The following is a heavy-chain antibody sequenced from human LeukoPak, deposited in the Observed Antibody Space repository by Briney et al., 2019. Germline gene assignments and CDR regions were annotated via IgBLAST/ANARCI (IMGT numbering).Heavy chain of an antibody. CDR1: GFTVSSNY. J-gene: IGHJ6*02. V-gene: IGHV3-66*01. D-gene: IGHD3-22*01. CDR3: ARGNPYYYDSSGYYYALPLYYGMDV. CDR2: IYSGGST. Sequence: PGGSLRLSCAASGFTVSSNYMSWVRQAPGKGLEWVSVIYSGGSTYYADSVKGRFTISRDNSKNTLYLQMNSLRAEDTAVYYCARGNPYYYDSSGYYYALPLYYGMDVWGQGTTVTVSS.